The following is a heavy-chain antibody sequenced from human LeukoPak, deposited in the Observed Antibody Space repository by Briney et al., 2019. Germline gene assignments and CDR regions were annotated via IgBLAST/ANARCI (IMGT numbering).Heavy chain of an antibody. CDR3: ARGTSSGYDPHRFAY. V-gene: IGHV4-39*07. CDR1: GGSISSSSYY. Sequence: SETLSLTCTVSGGSISSSSYYWGWIRQPPGKGLEWIGSIYYSGSTYYNPSLKSRVTISVDKSKNQFSLKLSSVTAADTAVYYCARGTSSGYDPHRFAYWGQGTLVTVSS. D-gene: IGHD3-22*01. J-gene: IGHJ4*02. CDR2: IYYSGST.